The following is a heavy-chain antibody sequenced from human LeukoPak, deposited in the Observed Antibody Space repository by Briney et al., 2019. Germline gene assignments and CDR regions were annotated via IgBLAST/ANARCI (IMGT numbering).Heavy chain of an antibody. J-gene: IGHJ4*02. CDR3: AKARYSSGLDY. CDR1: GFTFSTYW. Sequence: GGSLRLSCAGSGFTFSTYWMHWVRQAPGKGLEWVANIKQDGSERYYVGSVKGRFTVSRDNTNKLLFLQMNSLRAEDTAVYHCAKARYSSGLDYWGQGTLVSVSS. V-gene: IGHV3-7*01. CDR2: IKQDGSER. D-gene: IGHD6-19*01.